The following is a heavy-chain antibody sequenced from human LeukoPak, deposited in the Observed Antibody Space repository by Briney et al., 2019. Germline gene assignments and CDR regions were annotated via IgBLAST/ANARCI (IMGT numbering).Heavy chain of an antibody. J-gene: IGHJ3*02. V-gene: IGHV4-4*07. CDR1: SGSISSYY. D-gene: IGHD3-3*01. CDR2: IYTSGST. Sequence: SETLSLTCTVSSGSISSYYWSWIRQPPGKGLEWIGRIYTSGSTNYNPSLKSRVTMSVDTSKNQFSLKLSSVTAADTAVYYCARDGPHYDFWSGDAFDIWGQGTMVTVSS. CDR3: ARDGPHYDFWSGDAFDI.